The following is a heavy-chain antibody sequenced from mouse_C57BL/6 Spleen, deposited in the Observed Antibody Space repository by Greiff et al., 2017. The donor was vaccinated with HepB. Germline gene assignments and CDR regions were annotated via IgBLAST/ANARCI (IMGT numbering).Heavy chain of an antibody. D-gene: IGHD1-1*01. V-gene: IGHV1-69*01. Sequence: VQLQQSGAELVMPGASVKLSCKASGYTFTSYWMHWVKQRPGQGLEWIGEIDPSDSYTNYNQKFKGKSTLTVDKSSSTAYMQLSSLTSEDSAVYYCARTLYGSSYGYWGQGTTLTVSS. J-gene: IGHJ2*01. CDR2: IDPSDSYT. CDR3: ARTLYGSSYGY. CDR1: GYTFTSYW.